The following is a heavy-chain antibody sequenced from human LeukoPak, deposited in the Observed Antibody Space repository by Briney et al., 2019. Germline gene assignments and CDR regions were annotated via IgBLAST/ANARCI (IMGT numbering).Heavy chain of an antibody. Sequence: PGGSLRLSCAASGFTFSSYGMHWVRQAPGKGLEWVAVICYDGSNKYYADSVKGRFTISRDNSKNTLYLQMNSLRAEDTAVYYCARAPQYVFYFDYWGQGTLVTVSS. CDR3: ARAPQYVFYFDY. D-gene: IGHD2-2*01. CDR1: GFTFSSYG. V-gene: IGHV3-33*01. J-gene: IGHJ4*02. CDR2: ICYDGSNK.